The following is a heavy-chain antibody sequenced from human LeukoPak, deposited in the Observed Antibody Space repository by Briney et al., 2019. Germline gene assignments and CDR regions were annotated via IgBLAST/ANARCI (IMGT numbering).Heavy chain of an antibody. CDR1: GFIFSSYS. J-gene: IGHJ6*03. CDR2: INWNGGST. CDR3: ARDYTSYYYYYMDV. V-gene: IGHV3-20*04. D-gene: IGHD3-16*01. Sequence: GGSLRLSCAASGFIFSSYSMNWVRQAPGKGLEWVSGINWNGGSTGYADSVKGRFTISRDNAKNSLYLQMNSLRAEDTALYYCARDYTSYYYYYMDVWGKGTTVTVSS.